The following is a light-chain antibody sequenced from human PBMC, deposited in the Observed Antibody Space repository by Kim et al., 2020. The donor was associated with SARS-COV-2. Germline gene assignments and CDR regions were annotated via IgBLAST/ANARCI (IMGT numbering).Light chain of an antibody. CDR3: QQANTFPLT. V-gene: IGKV1D-12*01. CDR2: AAS. Sequence: ASVGDRVTITCRASQGISSWVAWYQQKPGKAPKLLIYAASKLQSGVPSRFSGSGSGTDFTLTINSLQPEDFATYYCQQANTFPLTFGPGTKVDIK. J-gene: IGKJ3*01. CDR1: QGISSW.